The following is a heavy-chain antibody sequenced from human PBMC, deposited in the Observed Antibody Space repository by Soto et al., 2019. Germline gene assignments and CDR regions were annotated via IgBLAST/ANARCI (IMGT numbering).Heavy chain of an antibody. D-gene: IGHD5-12*01. CDR1: GGAISSGDYY. CDR2: IYYSGST. CDR3: ARDLLYSGYDDYGTDV. V-gene: IGHV4-30-4*01. Sequence: SETLSLTCTVSGGAISSGDYYWGWIRQPPGKGLEWIGYIYYSGSTYYNPSLKSRVTISVDTSKNQFSLKLSSVTAADTAVYYCARDLLYSGYDDYGTDVWGQGTTVTVSS. J-gene: IGHJ6*02.